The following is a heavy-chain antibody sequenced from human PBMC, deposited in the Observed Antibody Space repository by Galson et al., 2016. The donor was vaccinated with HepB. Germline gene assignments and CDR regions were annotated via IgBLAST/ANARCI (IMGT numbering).Heavy chain of an antibody. V-gene: IGHV4-61*01. CDR3: APLGYCSGDTCHRVY. CDR2: IQYSGRT. CDR1: GGSLSNDNYF. Sequence: ETLSLTCSVSGGSLSNDNYFWSWIRQPPGKGLEWIGFIQYSGRTNCNPSLRSRVAISVDTSKNQFSLKLSSVTAADTAVYYCAPLGYCSGDTCHRVYWGQGTLVTVSS. D-gene: IGHD2-15*01. J-gene: IGHJ4*02.